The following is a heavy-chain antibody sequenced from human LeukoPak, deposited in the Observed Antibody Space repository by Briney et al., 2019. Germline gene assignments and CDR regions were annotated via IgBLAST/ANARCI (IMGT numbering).Heavy chain of an antibody. D-gene: IGHD6-13*01. CDR1: GGSMTSFY. Sequence: SETLSLTCTVSGGSMTSFYWSWIRQSPGKGLEWIGYIYETGSTHYNPSLESRVTISLDMSKSHFSLKMSSVTAADTAVYYCARRDTAAGYLFFDYWGQGTLVTVSS. CDR3: ARRDTAAGYLFFDY. CDR2: IYETGST. V-gene: IGHV4-59*01. J-gene: IGHJ4*02.